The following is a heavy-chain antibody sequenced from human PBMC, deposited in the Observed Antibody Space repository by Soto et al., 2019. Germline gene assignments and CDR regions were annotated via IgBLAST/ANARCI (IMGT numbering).Heavy chain of an antibody. Sequence: SETLSLTCTVSGVSVSSGSYYLSWIRQPPGKGLEWIGYIYHSGSTNYNPSLKSRVTISVDTSKNQFSLKLSSVTAADTAVYYCARRSSAGSYYFDYWGQGTLVTVSS. CDR3: ARRSSAGSYYFDY. CDR2: IYHSGST. D-gene: IGHD6-6*01. J-gene: IGHJ4*02. V-gene: IGHV4-61*01. CDR1: GVSVSSGSYY.